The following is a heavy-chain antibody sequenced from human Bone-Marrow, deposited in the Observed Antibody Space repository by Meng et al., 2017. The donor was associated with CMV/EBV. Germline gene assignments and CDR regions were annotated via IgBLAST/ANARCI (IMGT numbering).Heavy chain of an antibody. V-gene: IGHV1-2*02. J-gene: IGHJ4*02. CDR3: ARGLVGATAPVY. Sequence: ASVKVSCKASGYTFTGYYMHWVRQAPGQGLEWMGWINPSSGGTNYAQKFQGRVTMTRDTSISTAYMELSRLRSDDTAVYYCARGLVGATAPVYWGQGTLVTVSS. CDR2: INPSSGGT. CDR1: GYTFTGYY. D-gene: IGHD1-26*01.